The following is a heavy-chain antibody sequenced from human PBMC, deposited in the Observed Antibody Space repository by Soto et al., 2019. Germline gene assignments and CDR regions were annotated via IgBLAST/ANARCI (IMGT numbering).Heavy chain of an antibody. V-gene: IGHV4-30-4*01. CDR2: IFYSGTT. CDR3: ARDLWVEPELYYYGMDV. J-gene: IGHJ6*02. Sequence: SETLSLTCTVSGDSISSADYYWSWIRQTPGKGLEWIGHIFYSGTTYYDPSLKSRLTISVDTSKNHFSLRLTSVTAADTAVYYCARDLWVEPELYYYGMDVWGQGSTVTVSS. CDR1: GDSISSADYY. D-gene: IGHD1-1*01.